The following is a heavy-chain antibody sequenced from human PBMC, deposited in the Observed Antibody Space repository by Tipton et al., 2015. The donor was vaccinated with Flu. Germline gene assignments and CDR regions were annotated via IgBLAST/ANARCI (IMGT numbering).Heavy chain of an antibody. CDR3: ARDYYGSGSYYNPRFDY. Sequence: TLSLTCAVYGGSFSGYYWSWIRQPPGKGLEWIGEINHSGNTNYNPSLKSRVTISVDTSKNQFSLKLNFVTAADTAVYYCARDYYGSGSYYNPRFDYWGQGTLVTVSS. CDR2: INHSGNT. CDR1: GGSFSGYY. J-gene: IGHJ4*02. V-gene: IGHV4-34*01. D-gene: IGHD3-10*01.